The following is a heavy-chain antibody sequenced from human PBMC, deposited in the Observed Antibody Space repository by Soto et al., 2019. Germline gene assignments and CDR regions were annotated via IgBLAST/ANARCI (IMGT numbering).Heavy chain of an antibody. CDR3: ARGNTFNYYDSSGYYYGIDY. CDR1: GGSFSGYY. V-gene: IGHV4-34*01. CDR2: INHSGST. D-gene: IGHD3-22*01. J-gene: IGHJ4*02. Sequence: PSETLSLTCAVYGGSFSGYYWSWIRQPPGKGLEWIGEINHSGSTNYNPSLKSRVTISVDTSMNQFSLKLSSVTAADTAVYYCARGNTFNYYDSSGYYYGIDYWGQGTLVTVSS.